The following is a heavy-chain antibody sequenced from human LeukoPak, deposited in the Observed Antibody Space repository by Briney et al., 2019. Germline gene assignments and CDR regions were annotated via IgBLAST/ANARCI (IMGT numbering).Heavy chain of an antibody. Sequence: PSETLSLTCTVSGGSISSDRHAGGWIRQPPGKGLEWIGNIYYSGSTYYNPSLKSRVTISVDTSKNQFSLKLSSVTAADTAVYYCARIVVLPNYYYYYMDVWGKGTTVTISS. V-gene: IGHV4-39*07. D-gene: IGHD3-22*01. CDR3: ARIVVLPNYYYYYMDV. J-gene: IGHJ6*03. CDR1: GGSISSDRHA. CDR2: IYYSGST.